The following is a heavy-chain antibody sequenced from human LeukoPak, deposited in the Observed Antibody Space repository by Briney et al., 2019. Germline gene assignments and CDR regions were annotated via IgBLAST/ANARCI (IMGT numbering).Heavy chain of an antibody. D-gene: IGHD4-23*01. CDR3: AKGDYGGNSGPLAY. Sequence: GGSLRLSCAASGFTFSSYAMSWVRQAPGKGLEWVSAISGSGGSTYYAGSVKGRFTISRDNSKNTLYLQMNSLRAEDTAVYYCAKGDYGGNSGPLAYWGQGTPVTVSS. V-gene: IGHV3-23*01. CDR1: GFTFSSYA. J-gene: IGHJ4*02. CDR2: ISGSGGST.